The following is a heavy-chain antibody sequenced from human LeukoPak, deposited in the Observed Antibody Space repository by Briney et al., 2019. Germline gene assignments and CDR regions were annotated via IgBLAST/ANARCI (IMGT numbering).Heavy chain of an antibody. J-gene: IGHJ4*02. Sequence: SETLSLTCTVSGGSISSSSYYWGWIRQPPGKGLEWIGSIYYSGSTYYNPSLKSRVTISVDTSKNQFSLKLSSVTAADTAVYYCAREGPDDFWSGYYLRAFDYWGQGTLVTVSS. D-gene: IGHD3-3*01. CDR1: GGSISSSSYY. V-gene: IGHV4-39*07. CDR3: AREGPDDFWSGYYLRAFDY. CDR2: IYYSGST.